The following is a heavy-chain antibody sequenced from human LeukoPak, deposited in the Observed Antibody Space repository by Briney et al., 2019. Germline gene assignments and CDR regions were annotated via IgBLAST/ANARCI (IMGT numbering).Heavy chain of an antibody. CDR2: ISYDGSNK. CDR3: AKPYGEPVFDY. Sequence: GGSLRLSCAASGFTFSSYGMHWVRQAPGKGLEWVAVISYDGSNKYYADSVKGRFTISRDNSKNTLYLQMNSLRAEDTAVYYCAKPYGEPVFDYWGQGTLVTVSS. D-gene: IGHD4-17*01. CDR1: GFTFSSYG. V-gene: IGHV3-30*18. J-gene: IGHJ4*02.